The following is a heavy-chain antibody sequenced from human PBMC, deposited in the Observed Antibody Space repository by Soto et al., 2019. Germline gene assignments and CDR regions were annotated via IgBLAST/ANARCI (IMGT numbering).Heavy chain of an antibody. Sequence: QVQLVQSGAEEKKPGATVKVSCKASGYTFTSYAMDWVRQAPGQRLEWMGWINAGNGNTKYSQKFQGRVTITRDTSGSPAHQELGSLRSESTALVYWGRGFPPLFDPWGQGTLVTVSS. CDR1: GYTFTSYA. CDR2: INAGNGNT. D-gene: IGHD3-3*01. J-gene: IGHJ5*02. CDR3: GRGFPPLFDP. V-gene: IGHV1-3*05.